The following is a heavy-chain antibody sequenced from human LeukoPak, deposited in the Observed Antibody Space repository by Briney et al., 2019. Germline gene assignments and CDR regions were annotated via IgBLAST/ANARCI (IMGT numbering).Heavy chain of an antibody. CDR3: ARRPRGLIIKTWFDS. V-gene: IGHV4-34*01. D-gene: IGHD3-10*01. J-gene: IGHJ5*01. Sequence: SETLSLTCAVYGGSFSAYYWNWIRQPPGKGLEWIGEINHSGSTNYNPSLKSRVTILLDTFKNQFSLNLTSVTAADTAVYYCARRPRGLIIKTWFDSWGQGTLVTVSS. CDR1: GGSFSAYY. CDR2: INHSGST.